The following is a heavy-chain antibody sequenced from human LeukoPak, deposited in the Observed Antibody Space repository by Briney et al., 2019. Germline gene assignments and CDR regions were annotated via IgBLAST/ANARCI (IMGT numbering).Heavy chain of an antibody. CDR2: ISSSSSYI. Sequence: PGGSLRLSCAASGFTFSSYSMNWVRQAPGKGLEWVSSISSSSSYIYYADSVKGRFTISRDSAKNSLYLQMNSLRAEDTAVYYCARDKGYDFWSGYSLGFDPWGQGTLVTVSS. V-gene: IGHV3-21*01. CDR1: GFTFSSYS. CDR3: ARDKGYDFWSGYSLGFDP. J-gene: IGHJ5*02. D-gene: IGHD3-3*01.